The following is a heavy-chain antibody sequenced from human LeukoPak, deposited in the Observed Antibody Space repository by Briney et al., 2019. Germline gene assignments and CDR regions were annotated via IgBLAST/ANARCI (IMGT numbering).Heavy chain of an antibody. V-gene: IGHV3-21*01. CDR2: ISSGSSYI. J-gene: IGHJ4*02. D-gene: IGHD3-3*01. CDR1: GFTFSSYS. Sequence: RGSLRLSCTASGFTFSSYSMNWVRQAPGKGLEWVSSISSGSSYIYYADSVKGRFTISRDNANNSLYLQMNSLRAEDTAVYYCAGRNSGYSTDYWGQGTLVTVSS. CDR3: AGRNSGYSTDY.